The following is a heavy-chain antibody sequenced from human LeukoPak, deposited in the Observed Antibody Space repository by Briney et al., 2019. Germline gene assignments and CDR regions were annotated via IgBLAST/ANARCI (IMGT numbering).Heavy chain of an antibody. Sequence: PSETLSLTCTVSGDSISDYYWSWIRQPPGKGLEWIGYIYYTGSTNYNPSLKSRVTISVDTSKIHFSLKLNSVTAADTAVHYCARDRGYSYGYSFDMWGQGTMVTVSS. CDR3: ARDRGYSYGYSFDM. CDR1: GDSISDYY. J-gene: IGHJ3*02. D-gene: IGHD5-18*01. CDR2: IYYTGST. V-gene: IGHV4-59*01.